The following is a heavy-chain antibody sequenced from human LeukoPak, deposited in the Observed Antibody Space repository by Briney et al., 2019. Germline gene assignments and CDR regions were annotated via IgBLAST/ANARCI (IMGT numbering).Heavy chain of an antibody. V-gene: IGHV4-59*01. CDR3: ARDKGFGCSGGSCYPSYGMDV. D-gene: IGHD2-15*01. CDR2: IYYSGST. J-gene: IGHJ6*02. CDR1: GGSISSYY. Sequence: SESLSLTWTVAGGSISSYYWSWIRQPPGKGLEWIGYIYYSGSTNYNPSLKSRVAISVDTSKNQFSLKLSSVTAADTAVYYCARDKGFGCSGGSCYPSYGMDVWGQGTTVTVSS.